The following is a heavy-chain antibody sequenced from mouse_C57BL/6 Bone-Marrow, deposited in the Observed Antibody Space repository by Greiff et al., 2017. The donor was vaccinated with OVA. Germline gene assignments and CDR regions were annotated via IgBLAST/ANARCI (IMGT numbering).Heavy chain of an antibody. CDR3: ARHGGTWFAY. V-gene: IGHV5-9*01. Sequence: EVKLVESGGGLVKPGGSLKLSCAASGFTFSSYTMSWVRQTPEKRLEWVATISGGGGNTYYPDSVKGRFTISRDNAKNTLYLQMSSLRSEDTALYYCARHGGTWFAYWGQGTLVTVSA. CDR2: ISGGGGNT. J-gene: IGHJ3*01. CDR1: GFTFSSYT.